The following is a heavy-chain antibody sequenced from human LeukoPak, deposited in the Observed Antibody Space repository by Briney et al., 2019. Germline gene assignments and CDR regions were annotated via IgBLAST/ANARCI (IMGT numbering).Heavy chain of an antibody. D-gene: IGHD2-15*01. J-gene: IGHJ5*01. V-gene: IGHV4-4*07. CDR2: IFPSGST. CDR3: AKGALHEEDVFDS. Sequence: PSEALSLTCTVSGGSISSYYWTWIRQSAGKGLEWIGRIFPSGSTYYNPSLKSRVTMALDTSKNQFSLKLSSVTAADTAVYYCAKGALHEEDVFDSWGQGTLVTVSS. CDR1: GGSISSYY.